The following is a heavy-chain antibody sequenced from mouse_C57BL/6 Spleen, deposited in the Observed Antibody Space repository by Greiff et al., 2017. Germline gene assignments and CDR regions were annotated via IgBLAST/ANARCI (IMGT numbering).Heavy chain of an antibody. J-gene: IGHJ1*03. CDR3: AILGPAWYFDV. CDR1: GYTFTSYW. V-gene: IGHV1-74*01. CDR2: IHPSDSDT. Sequence: VQLQQSGAELVKPGASVKVSYKASGYTFTSYWMHWVKQRPGQGLEWIGRIHPSDSDTNYNQKFKGKATLTVDKSSSTAYMQLSSLTSEDSAVYYGAILGPAWYFDVWGTGTTVTVSS.